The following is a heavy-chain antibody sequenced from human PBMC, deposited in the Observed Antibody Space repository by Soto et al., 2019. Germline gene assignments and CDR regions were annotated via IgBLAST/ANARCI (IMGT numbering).Heavy chain of an antibody. Sequence: EVQLVESGGGLVQPGRSLRLSCAASGFTFDDYAMHWVRQAPGKGLEWVSGISWEGGSIGYADSVKGRFTISRDNAKNXLYLQMNSLRAEDKALYYCAKDHDEDFGYDLDYFNYWGQGTLVTVSS. V-gene: IGHV3-9*01. D-gene: IGHD5-12*01. CDR2: ISWEGGSI. CDR3: AKDHDEDFGYDLDYFNY. J-gene: IGHJ4*02. CDR1: GFTFDDYA.